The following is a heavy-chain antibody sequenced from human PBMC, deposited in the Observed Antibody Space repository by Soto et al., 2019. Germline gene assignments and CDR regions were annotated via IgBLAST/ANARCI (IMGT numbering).Heavy chain of an antibody. J-gene: IGHJ6*02. CDR2: ISGSGGST. CDR3: AKAHRVLRFLEWLDILSPSGGMDV. D-gene: IGHD3-3*01. Sequence: GGSLRLSCAASGFTFSSYAMSWVRQAPGKGLEWVSAISGSGGSTYYADSVKGRFTISRDNSKNTLYLQMNSLRAEDTAVYYCAKAHRVLRFLEWLDILSPSGGMDVWGQGTTVTVSS. V-gene: IGHV3-23*01. CDR1: GFTFSSYA.